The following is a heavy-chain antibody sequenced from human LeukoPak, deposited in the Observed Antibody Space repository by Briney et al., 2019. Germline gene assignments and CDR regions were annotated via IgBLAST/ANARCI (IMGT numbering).Heavy chain of an antibody. CDR1: GFTLSSYA. Sequence: GGSLRLACSASGFTLSSYAMHWVRQAPGKGLEYVSGISSNGGTTYYADSVKGRFTISRDNSKNTLYVQMNSLRVEDTAVYYCVKGIKGWFGESYDYWGQGTLVTVSS. V-gene: IGHV3-64*05. CDR3: VKGIKGWFGESYDY. CDR2: ISSNGGTT. D-gene: IGHD3-10*01. J-gene: IGHJ4*02.